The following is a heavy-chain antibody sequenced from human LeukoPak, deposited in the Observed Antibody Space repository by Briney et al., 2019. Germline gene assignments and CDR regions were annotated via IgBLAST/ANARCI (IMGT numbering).Heavy chain of an antibody. D-gene: IGHD3-22*01. V-gene: IGHV4-61*02. CDR2: VGRS. CDR1: GVSISSGSYY. CDR3: ARGPSDYDISGSYDL. Sequence: SQTLSLTWTVSGVSISSGSYYWSWIRQPAGKGLEWIGRVGRSYYSPSVKSRVTISVDTSKNQFSLKLTSVTAADTAVYYCARGPSDYDISGSYDLWGQGTLVTVSS. J-gene: IGHJ4*02.